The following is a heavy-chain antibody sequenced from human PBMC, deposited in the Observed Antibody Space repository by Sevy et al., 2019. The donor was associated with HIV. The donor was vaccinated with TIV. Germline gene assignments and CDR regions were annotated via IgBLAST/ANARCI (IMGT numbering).Heavy chain of an antibody. Sequence: GGSLRLSCAASGFTFSRYAMHWVRQAPGKGLEWVALISYDGSNQYYADSVKGRFTISRDNSKNTLYLQMNSLRTEDTAVYYCARDRGSGKNVFFDYWGQGTLVTVSS. V-gene: IGHV3-30-3*01. J-gene: IGHJ4*02. D-gene: IGHD3-10*01. CDR2: ISYDGSNQ. CDR1: GFTFSRYA. CDR3: ARDRGSGKNVFFDY.